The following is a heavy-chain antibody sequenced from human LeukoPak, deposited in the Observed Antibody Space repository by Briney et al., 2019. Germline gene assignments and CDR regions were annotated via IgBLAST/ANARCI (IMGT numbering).Heavy chain of an antibody. CDR1: GDSSSSGNYY. CDR2: ISYSGPT. Sequence: SETLSLSCTVSGDSSSSGNYYWGWIRQPPGKGLGWIGSISYSGPTYYNPSLKSRVTISVDTSKNQFSLKLSSVTAADTAVYYCARLYSSTWYAYMDVWGKGTTVTVSS. D-gene: IGHD6-13*01. J-gene: IGHJ6*03. V-gene: IGHV4-39*01. CDR3: ARLYSSTWYAYMDV.